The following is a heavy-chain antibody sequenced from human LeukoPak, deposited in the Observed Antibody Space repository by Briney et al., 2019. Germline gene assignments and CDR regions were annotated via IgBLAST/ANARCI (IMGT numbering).Heavy chain of an antibody. CDR3: AKDCSGGSCYAH. CDR2: ISSSSSYI. CDR1: GFTFSSYS. D-gene: IGHD2-15*01. V-gene: IGHV3-21*04. Sequence: PGGSLRLSCAASGFTFSSYSMNWVRQAPGKGLEWVSSISSSSSYIYYADSVKGRFTISGDNAKNSLYLQMNSLRAEDTAVYYCAKDCSGGSCYAHWGQGTLVTVSS. J-gene: IGHJ4*02.